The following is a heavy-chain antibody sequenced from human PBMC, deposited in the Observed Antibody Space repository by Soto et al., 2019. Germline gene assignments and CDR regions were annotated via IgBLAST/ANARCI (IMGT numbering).Heavy chain of an antibody. CDR1: GGSISSYY. V-gene: IGHV4-59*08. J-gene: IGHJ5*02. Sequence: TSETLSLTCTVSGGSISSYYWSWIRQPPGKGLEWIGYIYYSGSTNYNPSLKSRVTISVDTSKNQFSLKLSSVTAADTAVYYCARLNLYCSGGSCYSTWFDPWGQGTLVTVSS. D-gene: IGHD2-15*01. CDR2: IYYSGST. CDR3: ARLNLYCSGGSCYSTWFDP.